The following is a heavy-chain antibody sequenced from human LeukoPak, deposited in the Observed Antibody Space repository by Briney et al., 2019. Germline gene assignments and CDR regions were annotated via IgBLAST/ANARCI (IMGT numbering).Heavy chain of an antibody. V-gene: IGHV1-2*02. J-gene: IGHJ4*02. D-gene: IGHD1-7*01. Sequence: ASVKVSCKASGYTFTGYYMHWVRQAPGQGLEWMGWINPNSGGTNYAQKFQGRVTMTRDTSISTAYMELSRLRSDDTAVYYCARARTSGLTGTTDYWGQGTLVAVSS. CDR2: INPNSGGT. CDR3: ARARTSGLTGTTDY. CDR1: GYTFTGYY.